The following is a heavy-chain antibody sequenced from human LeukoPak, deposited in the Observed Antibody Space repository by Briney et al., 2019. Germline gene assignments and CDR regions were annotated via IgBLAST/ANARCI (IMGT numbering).Heavy chain of an antibody. V-gene: IGHV6-1*01. J-gene: IGHJ2*01. Sequence: SQTLSHTFAISGDSVSSNSAAWNWTRQSPSRGLEWLGRTYYRSKWYNDYAASVKSRIVFNPDTSKNQFSLHLNSVTPDDTAVYYCARVQGDWWYFDLWGGSTLVTVSS. CDR3: ARVQGDWWYFDL. D-gene: IGHD2-21*02. CDR1: GDSVSSNSAA. CDR2: TYYRSKWYN.